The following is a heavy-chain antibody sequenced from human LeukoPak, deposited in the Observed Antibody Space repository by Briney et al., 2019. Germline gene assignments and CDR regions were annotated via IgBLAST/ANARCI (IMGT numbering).Heavy chain of an antibody. CDR3: AKGYCSSTSCTPPYYYYYGMDV. V-gene: IGHV3-30*02. Sequence: PGGSLRLSCAASGFTFSTYGMHWVRQAPGKGLEWVAFIRHDGSDKYYADSVKGRFTISRDNSKNTLYLQMNSLRAEDTAVYYCAKGYCSSTSCTPPYYYYYGMDVWGQGTTVTVSS. CDR1: GFTFSTYG. D-gene: IGHD2-2*01. CDR2: IRHDGSDK. J-gene: IGHJ6*02.